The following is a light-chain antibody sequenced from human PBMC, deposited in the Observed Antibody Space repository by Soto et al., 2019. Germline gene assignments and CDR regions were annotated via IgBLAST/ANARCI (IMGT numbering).Light chain of an antibody. CDR1: QSISSW. J-gene: IGKJ5*01. V-gene: IGKV1-5*01. Sequence: DIHMTQSPSTLSASVGNIFTITCRASQSISSWLAWYKQKPGKAPKLLIYDASSLESGVPSRLRGSGSGTEFTLTISSLQSEDLAVYYCQQYNNRPSFGHGTRLEIK. CDR2: DAS. CDR3: QQYNNRPS.